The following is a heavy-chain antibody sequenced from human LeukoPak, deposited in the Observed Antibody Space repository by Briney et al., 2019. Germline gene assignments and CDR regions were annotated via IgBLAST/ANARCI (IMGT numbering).Heavy chain of an antibody. D-gene: IGHD5-18*01. CDR3: ARGEDTAMELNY. CDR2: ISYDGSNK. V-gene: IGHV3-30-3*01. J-gene: IGHJ4*02. Sequence: GGSLRLSCAASGFTFGSYAMHWVRQAPGKGLEWVAVISYDGSNKYYADSVKGRFTISRDDSKNTLYLQMNSLRAEDTAVYYCARGEDTAMELNYWGQGTLVTVSS. CDR1: GFTFGSYA.